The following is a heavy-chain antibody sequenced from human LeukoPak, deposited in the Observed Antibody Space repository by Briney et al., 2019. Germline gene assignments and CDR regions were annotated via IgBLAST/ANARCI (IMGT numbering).Heavy chain of an antibody. J-gene: IGHJ4*02. CDR2: MNPNSGGT. D-gene: IGHD4/OR15-4a*01. Sequence: ASVKVSCKASGYTFTSYDINWVRQATGQGLEWMGWMNPNSGGTNYAQKFQGRVTMTRDTSISTAYMELSRLRSDDTAVYYCARDPKTMGTDYWGQGTLVTVSS. V-gene: IGHV1-2*02. CDR3: ARDPKTMGTDY. CDR1: GYTFTSYD.